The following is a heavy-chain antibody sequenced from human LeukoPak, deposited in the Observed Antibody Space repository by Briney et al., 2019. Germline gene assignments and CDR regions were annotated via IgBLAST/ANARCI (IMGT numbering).Heavy chain of an antibody. V-gene: IGHV1-2*02. J-gene: IGHJ3*02. CDR3: AREESVSWHDAFDI. D-gene: IGHD6-13*01. Sequence: ASVKVSCKASGYTFTGYYMHWVRQAPGQGLEWMGWINPNSGGTNYAQKFQGRVTMTRDTSISTAYMELSRLRSDDTAVYYCAREESVSWHDAFDIWGQGTMVTVSS. CDR2: INPNSGGT. CDR1: GYTFTGYY.